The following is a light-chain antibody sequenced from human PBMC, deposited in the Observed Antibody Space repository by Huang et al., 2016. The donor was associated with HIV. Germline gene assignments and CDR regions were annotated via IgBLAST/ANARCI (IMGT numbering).Light chain of an antibody. J-gene: IGKJ2*01. CDR1: QGISTW. Sequence: DIQMTQSPSSVSASVGDRVTITCRASQGISTWLAWYQQKPGKAPKLMIYAASNLKSGVPSRFNGSGSGTDVTLTISSLQPEDFATYYYQQAICFSYTFGQGTKLDIK. CDR3: QQAICFSYT. V-gene: IGKV1D-12*01. CDR2: AAS.